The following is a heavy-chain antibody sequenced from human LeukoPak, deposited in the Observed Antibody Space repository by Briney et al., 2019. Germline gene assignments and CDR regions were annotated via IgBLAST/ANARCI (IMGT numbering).Heavy chain of an antibody. J-gene: IGHJ4*02. CDR2: ISGNSTNI. V-gene: IGHV3-21*04. CDR3: AKGLAPTGTTHTAAGY. Sequence: GGSLRLSCAGSGFTFSAYNMNWVRQAPGKGLGWVSSISGNSTNIYYGDSVKGRFTISRDNAKNSLYLQMNSLRAEDSGVYYCAKGLAPTGTTHTAAGYWGQGTLVTVSS. D-gene: IGHD1-1*01. CDR1: GFTFSAYN.